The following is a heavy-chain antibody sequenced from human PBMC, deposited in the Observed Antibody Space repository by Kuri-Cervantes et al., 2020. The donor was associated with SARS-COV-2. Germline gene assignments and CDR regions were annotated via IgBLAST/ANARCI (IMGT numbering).Heavy chain of an antibody. CDR3: ARQGGIVVVPAAL. CDR2: IYYNGDT. D-gene: IGHD2-2*01. Sequence: GSLRLSCTVTGDSVNSINYYWTWIRQPPGKGLEWIGYIYYNGDTNYNPSLKSRVTISIDTSKNQFSLKLSSVTAADTAVYYCARQGGIVVVPAALWGQGTLVTVSS. J-gene: IGHJ4*02. CDR1: GDSVNSINYY. V-gene: IGHV4-61*01.